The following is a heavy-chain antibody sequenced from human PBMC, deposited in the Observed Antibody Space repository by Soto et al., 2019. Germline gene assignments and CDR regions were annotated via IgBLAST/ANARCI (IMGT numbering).Heavy chain of an antibody. CDR2: IYPSGSA. V-gene: IGHV4-4*07. D-gene: IGHD6-13*01. Sequence: PSETLSLTCTVSGGSISTYYWSWIRQSAGKGLEWIGRIYPSGSANYNPSLKGRVTMSLDTSKNQFSLKVSSVTAADTAVYYCARDRTAAGPSNWFDPWGQGTLVTVS. J-gene: IGHJ5*02. CDR3: ARDRTAAGPSNWFDP. CDR1: GGSISTYY.